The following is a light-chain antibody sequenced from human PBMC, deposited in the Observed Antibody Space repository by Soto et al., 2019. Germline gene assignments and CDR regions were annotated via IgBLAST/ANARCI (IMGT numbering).Light chain of an antibody. CDR3: CSYAGTYTWV. J-gene: IGLJ3*02. CDR2: DVG. V-gene: IGLV2-11*01. Sequence: QSALTQPRSVSGSPGQSVTISCTGTSSDVGGYDYVSWYQQHPGRAPKVMIYDVGKRPSGVPNRFSGSKSGNTASLTISGLQTEDEADYYCCSYAGTYTWVFGGGTKVTVL. CDR1: SSDVGGYDY.